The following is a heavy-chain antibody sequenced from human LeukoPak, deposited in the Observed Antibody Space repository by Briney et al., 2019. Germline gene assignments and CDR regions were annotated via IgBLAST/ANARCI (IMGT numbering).Heavy chain of an antibody. CDR1: GFTFNNYV. D-gene: IGHD1-26*01. V-gene: IGHV3-23*01. CDR2: ISASAAMT. CDR3: AKDRSIGTYYTFDQ. J-gene: IGHJ4*02. Sequence: PGGSLRLSCEASGFTFNNYVMTWVRQAPGKGVEWVSSISASAAMTYYADSVRGRFTVSRDNSNNTLYLQMSSLTAADTAVYYCAKDRSIGTYYTFDQWDQGTLVTVSS.